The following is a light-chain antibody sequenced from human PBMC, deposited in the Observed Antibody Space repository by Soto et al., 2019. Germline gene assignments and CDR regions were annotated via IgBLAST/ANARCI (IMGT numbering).Light chain of an antibody. CDR1: SSDVGGYNY. V-gene: IGLV2-8*01. Sequence: QSALTQPPSASGSPGQSVTISCTGTSSDVGGYNYVSWYQQHPGQAPKLMIYEVNKRPSGVPERFSGSKSGSTASLTVSGLQAEDEAEYYCSSYASGSVWVFGGGTKLTVL. J-gene: IGLJ3*02. CDR3: SSYASGSVWV. CDR2: EVN.